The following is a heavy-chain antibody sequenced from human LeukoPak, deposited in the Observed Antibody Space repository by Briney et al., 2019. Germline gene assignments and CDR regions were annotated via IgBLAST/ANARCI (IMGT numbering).Heavy chain of an antibody. V-gene: IGHV3-30*18. Sequence: PGGSLRLSCAASGFTFSSYSMNWVRQAPGKGLEWVAVISNDGSNKYYADSVKGRFTISRDNSKNTLYLQMNSLRAEDTAVYYCAKGLSGGGQRGYFDYWGQGTLVTVSS. CDR3: AKGLSGGGQRGYFDY. CDR1: GFTFSSYS. D-gene: IGHD4-23*01. CDR2: ISNDGSNK. J-gene: IGHJ4*02.